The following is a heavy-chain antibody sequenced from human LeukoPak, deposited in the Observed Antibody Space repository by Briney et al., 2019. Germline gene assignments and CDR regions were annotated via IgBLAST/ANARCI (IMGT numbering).Heavy chain of an antibody. J-gene: IGHJ3*02. CDR3: ARDGGLAPRAFDI. Sequence: ASVRVSRKASGYTLTRYGISWVRQAPGQGLEWMGWISAYNGNTNYPQKLQGRVTMTTDTSTSTAYMELRSLRSDDTAVYYCARDGGLAPRAFDIWGQGTMVTVSS. CDR2: ISAYNGNT. V-gene: IGHV1-18*01. D-gene: IGHD4-23*01. CDR1: GYTLTRYG.